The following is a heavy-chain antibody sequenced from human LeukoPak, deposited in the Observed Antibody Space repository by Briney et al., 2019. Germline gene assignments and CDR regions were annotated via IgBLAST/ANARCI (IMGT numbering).Heavy chain of an antibody. CDR3: AKVHTDYGTGFDC. CDR2: ISGVGGNT. CDR1: GFTFSTYA. D-gene: IGHD4-17*01. V-gene: IGHV3-23*01. J-gene: IGHJ4*02. Sequence: GGSLRHSSATPGFTFSTYAMSWGRQAPGEGLEWVSLISGVGGNTYYVDSVKGRFTISRDNYRNTLYLQMNSLRVEDTAVYYCAKVHTDYGTGFDCWGQGTLVIVSS.